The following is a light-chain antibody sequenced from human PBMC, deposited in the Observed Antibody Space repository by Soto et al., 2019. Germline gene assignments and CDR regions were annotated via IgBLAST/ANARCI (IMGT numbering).Light chain of an antibody. Sequence: QSAPTQPASVSGSPGQSITISCSGTSSDIKSENYVSWYRQHPGEGPQLIIYDVAKRPPGVSNRFSGSKSGNTASLIISGLQAEDEADYYCTSYTETTPHYGFGTGTKLTVL. CDR3: TSYTETTPHYG. V-gene: IGLV2-14*03. CDR1: SSDIKSENY. J-gene: IGLJ1*01. CDR2: DVA.